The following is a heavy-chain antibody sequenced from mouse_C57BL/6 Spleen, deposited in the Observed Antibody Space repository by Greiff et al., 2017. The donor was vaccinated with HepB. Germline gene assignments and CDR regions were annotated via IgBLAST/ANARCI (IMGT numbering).Heavy chain of an antibody. J-gene: IGHJ2*01. V-gene: IGHV1-82*01. CDR1: GYAFSSSW. CDR3: ARENYYGSSSFDY. D-gene: IGHD1-1*01. Sequence: VQLQQSGPELVKPGASVKISCKASGYAFSSSWMNWVKQRPGKGLEWIGRIYPGDGDTNYNGKFKGKATLTADKSSSTAYMQLSSLTSEDSAVYFCARENYYGSSSFDYWGQGTTLTVSS. CDR2: IYPGDGDT.